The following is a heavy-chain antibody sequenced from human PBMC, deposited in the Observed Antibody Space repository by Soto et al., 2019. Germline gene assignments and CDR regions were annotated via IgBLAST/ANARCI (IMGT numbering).Heavy chain of an antibody. CDR3: ARVAPGYCSGGSCYSPQPYYYGMDV. J-gene: IGHJ6*02. CDR2: IIPIFGTA. D-gene: IGHD2-15*01. V-gene: IGHV1-69*01. Sequence: QVQLVQSGAEVKKPGSSVKVSCKASGGTFSSYAISWVREAPGQGLEWMGGIIPIFGTANYAQKFHGRVTITADESTSTSYMELRSLRCEDTAVYYCARVAPGYCSGGSCYSPQPYYYGMDVWCQGTTVTDSS. CDR1: GGTFSSYA.